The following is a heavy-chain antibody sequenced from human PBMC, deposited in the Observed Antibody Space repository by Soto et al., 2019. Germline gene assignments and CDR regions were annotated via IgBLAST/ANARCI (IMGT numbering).Heavy chain of an antibody. CDR3: ARLRPVVVPYYFDY. Sequence: SETLSLTCTFSGCSISSGGYYWSWIRQHPGKGLEWIGYIYYSGSTNYNPSLKSRVTISVDTSKNQFSLKLSSVTAADTAVYYCARLRPVVVPYYFDYWGQGTLVTVSS. V-gene: IGHV4-61*08. CDR2: IYYSGST. CDR1: GCSISSGGYY. D-gene: IGHD2-15*01. J-gene: IGHJ4*02.